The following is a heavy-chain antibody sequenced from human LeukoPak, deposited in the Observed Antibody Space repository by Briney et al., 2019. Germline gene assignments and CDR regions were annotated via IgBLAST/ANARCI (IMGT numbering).Heavy chain of an antibody. Sequence: RTSETLSLTCTVSGGSISTYFWSWIRQPAGKGLEWIGYIYYSGSTNYNPSLKSRVTISVDTSKNQFSLKLSSVTAADTAVYYCARGVNFDWLFYWFDPWGQGTLVTVSS. J-gene: IGHJ5*02. CDR1: GGSISTYF. CDR3: ARGVNFDWLFYWFDP. D-gene: IGHD3-9*01. CDR2: IYYSGST. V-gene: IGHV4-59*01.